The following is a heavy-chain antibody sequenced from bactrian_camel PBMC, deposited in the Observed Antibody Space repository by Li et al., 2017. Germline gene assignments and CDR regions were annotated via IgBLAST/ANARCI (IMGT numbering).Heavy chain of an antibody. CDR2: IKTDGTT. D-gene: IGHD5*01. V-gene: IGHV3S53*01. Sequence: HVQLVESGGGSVQAGGSLKLSCAASGYRFGNLFTHCNMGWYRQTPGAERALVSRIKTDGTTMYANSVKGRFTISQDKPRNTLYLEMSSVKVEDTAMYYCAAGVPGGDGSTDGGTQVTVS. CDR1: GYRFGNLFTHCN. J-gene: IGHJ4*01.